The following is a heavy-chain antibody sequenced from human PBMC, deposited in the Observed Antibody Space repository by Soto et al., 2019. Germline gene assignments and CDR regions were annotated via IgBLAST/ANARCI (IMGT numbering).Heavy chain of an antibody. D-gene: IGHD4-17*01. J-gene: IGHJ6*02. CDR3: ARETLRSGYYYYGMDV. CDR2: IIPIFGTA. CDR1: GGTFSSYA. Sequence: AASVKVSCKASGGTFSSYAISWVRQAPGQGLEWMGGIIPIFGTANYAQKFQGRVTITADESTSTAYMELSSLRSEDTAVYYCARETLRSGYYYYGMDVWGQGTTVTVSS. V-gene: IGHV1-69*13.